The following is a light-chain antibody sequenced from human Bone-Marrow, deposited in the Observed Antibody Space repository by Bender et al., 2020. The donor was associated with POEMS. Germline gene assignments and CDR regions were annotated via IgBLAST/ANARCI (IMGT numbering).Light chain of an antibody. J-gene: IGLJ2*01. CDR3: QSADSNDAAV. CDR1: SGHSSYA. V-gene: IGLV4-69*01. Sequence: QLVLTQSPSASASLGASVKLTCTLSSGHSSYAIAWHQQQPEKGPRYLMKVNNDGSHNKGDGIPERFSASTSGTTVTLTISGVQAEDEAEYYCQSADSNDAAVFGGGTKLTVL. CDR2: VNNDGSH.